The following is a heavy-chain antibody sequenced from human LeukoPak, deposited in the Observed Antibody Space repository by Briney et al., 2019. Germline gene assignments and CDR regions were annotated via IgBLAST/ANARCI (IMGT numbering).Heavy chain of an antibody. V-gene: IGHV4-39*01. J-gene: IGHJ4*02. CDR1: GVSISSSNSY. CDR3: ARVYYDSSGQPGDY. D-gene: IGHD3-22*01. CDR2: IYYSGNT. Sequence: SETLSLTCTVSGVSISSSNSYWGWIRQPPGKGLEWFGSIYYSGNTYYNASLKSQVSISIDTSKNQFSLKLSSVTAADTAVYYCARVYYDSSGQPGDYWGQGTLVTVSS.